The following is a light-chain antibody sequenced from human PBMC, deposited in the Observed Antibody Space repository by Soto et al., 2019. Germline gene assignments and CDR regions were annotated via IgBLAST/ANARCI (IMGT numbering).Light chain of an antibody. CDR2: EVS. J-gene: IGLJ1*01. V-gene: IGLV2-14*01. Sequence: QSALTQPASVSGSPGQSITISCSGTSSDFGGYNYVSWYQQHPGKAPKLMIYEVSNRPSGVSNRFSGSKSGNTASLTISGLQAEDEADYYCSSYTSSTTWVFGTGTKLTVL. CDR1: SSDFGGYNY. CDR3: SSYTSSTTWV.